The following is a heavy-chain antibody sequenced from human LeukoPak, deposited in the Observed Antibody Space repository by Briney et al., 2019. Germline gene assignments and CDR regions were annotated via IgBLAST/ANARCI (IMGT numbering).Heavy chain of an antibody. Sequence: ASVKASCKASGYTFTSYDINWVRQATGQGLEWMGWMNPNSGNTGYAQKFQGRVTMTRNTSISTAYMELSSLRSEDTAVYYCASSLGYSSGWDYYYYYYMDVWGKGTTVTVSS. CDR2: MNPNSGNT. J-gene: IGHJ6*03. V-gene: IGHV1-8*01. D-gene: IGHD6-19*01. CDR1: GYTFTSYD. CDR3: ASSLGYSSGWDYYYYYYMDV.